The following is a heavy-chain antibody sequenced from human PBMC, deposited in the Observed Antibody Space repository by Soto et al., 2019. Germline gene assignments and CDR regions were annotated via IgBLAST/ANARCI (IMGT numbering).Heavy chain of an antibody. D-gene: IGHD2-2*01. V-gene: IGHV1-2*02. Sequence: ASVKVSCKASGFTFSAYYIYWVRQAPGQGLEWNGWINPNSGGTNNAQKFQGRVTMTRDTSTSTVYMELSALISDDTAVYFCARSLLDEYSSSWRSAYYGMDVSGQGTTVTVSS. CDR1: GFTFSAYY. CDR3: ARSLLDEYSSSWRSAYYGMDV. CDR2: INPNSGGT. J-gene: IGHJ6*02.